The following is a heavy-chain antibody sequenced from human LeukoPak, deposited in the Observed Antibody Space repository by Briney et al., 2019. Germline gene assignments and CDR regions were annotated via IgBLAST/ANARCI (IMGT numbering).Heavy chain of an antibody. CDR3: ARAYYDSSGYYYFDY. CDR2: IYSGGST. V-gene: IGHV3-53*01. Sequence: GRSLRLSCAASGFTFSSNYMSWVRQAPGKGLEWVSVIYSGGSTYYADSVKGRFTISRDNSKNTLYLQMNSLRAEDTAVYYCARAYYDSSGYYYFDYWGQGTLVTVSS. J-gene: IGHJ4*02. D-gene: IGHD3-22*01. CDR1: GFTFSSNY.